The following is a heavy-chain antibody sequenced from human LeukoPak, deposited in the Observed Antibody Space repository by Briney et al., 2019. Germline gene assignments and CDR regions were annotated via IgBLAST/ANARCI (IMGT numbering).Heavy chain of an antibody. CDR1: GFTFSSYE. Sequence: GGSLRLSCAASGFTFSSYEMNWVRQAPGKGLEWVSSISDSGGSTFYAGSVKGRFTISRDNSKNTLYLQMNSLWAEDTAVYYCAKGGDYGDYDATPFDYWGQGTLVTVSS. CDR3: AKGGDYGDYDATPFDY. D-gene: IGHD4-17*01. V-gene: IGHV3-23*01. CDR2: ISDSGGST. J-gene: IGHJ4*02.